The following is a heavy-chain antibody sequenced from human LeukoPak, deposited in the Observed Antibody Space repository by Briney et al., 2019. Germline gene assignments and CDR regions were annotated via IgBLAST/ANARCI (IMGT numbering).Heavy chain of an antibody. CDR2: ISSNGGST. Sequence: GGSLRLSCAASGFTFSSYAMHGVRQAPGKGLEYVSAISSNGGSTYYANSVKGRFTISRDNSKNTLYLQMGSLRAEDMAVYYCARGPSSGYYYGWFDPWGQGTLVTVSS. J-gene: IGHJ5*02. CDR3: ARGPSSGYYYGWFDP. V-gene: IGHV3-64*01. D-gene: IGHD3-22*01. CDR1: GFTFSSYA.